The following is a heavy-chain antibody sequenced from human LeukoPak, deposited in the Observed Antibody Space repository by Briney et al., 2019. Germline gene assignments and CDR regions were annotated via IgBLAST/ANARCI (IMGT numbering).Heavy chain of an antibody. CDR3: AKDFFEERFLEWLSPLDY. D-gene: IGHD3-3*01. J-gene: IGHJ4*02. CDR2: ISWNSGSI. V-gene: IGHV3-9*01. Sequence: QSGGSLRLSCAASGFTFDDYAMHWVRQAPGKGLGWVSGISWNSGSIGYADSVKGRFTISRDNAKNSLYLQMNSLRAEDTAVYYCAKDFFEERFLEWLSPLDYWGQGTLVTVSS. CDR1: GFTFDDYA.